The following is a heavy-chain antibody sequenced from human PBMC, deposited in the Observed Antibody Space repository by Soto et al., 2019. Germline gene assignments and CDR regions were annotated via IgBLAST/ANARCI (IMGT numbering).Heavy chain of an antibody. J-gene: IGHJ5*02. D-gene: IGHD3-22*01. Sequence: PSETLSLTCTVSGGSISSGGYYWSWIRQHPGKGLEWIGYIYYSGSTYYNPSLKSRVTISVDTSKNQFSLKLSSVTAADTAVYYCARDFGGSVYSNWCDPWGQGTRVTASS. CDR2: IYYSGST. CDR1: GGSISSGGYY. V-gene: IGHV4-31*03. CDR3: ARDFGGSVYSNWCDP.